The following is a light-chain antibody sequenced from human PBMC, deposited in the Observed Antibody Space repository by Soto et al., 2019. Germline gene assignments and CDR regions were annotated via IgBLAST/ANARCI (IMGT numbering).Light chain of an antibody. CDR1: QSVTSTY. Sequence: ETVLTQSPGTLSLSPGERATLSCRASQSVTSTYLAWYQQKPGQAPRLLIYDASNRATGIPARFSGSGSVTDFTLTISSLEPEDFAVYYCQHRSSWPLTFGQGTRLEIK. CDR2: DAS. V-gene: IGKV3-11*01. CDR3: QHRSSWPLT. J-gene: IGKJ5*01.